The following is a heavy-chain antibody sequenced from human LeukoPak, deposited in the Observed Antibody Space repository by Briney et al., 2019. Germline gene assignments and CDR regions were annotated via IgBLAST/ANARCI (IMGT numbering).Heavy chain of an antibody. CDR2: IASSGGST. D-gene: IGHD5-24*01. J-gene: IGHJ3*01. CDR3: AKDIQLST. CDR1: GFTSSSAA. Sequence: GGSLRLSCAASGFTSSSAAMTWVRQAPGQGLEWVSLIASSGGSTYYADSVKGRFTISRDNSKNTLSLQMNSLRVEDTAIYYCAKDIQLSTWGLGTMVTVSS. V-gene: IGHV3-23*01.